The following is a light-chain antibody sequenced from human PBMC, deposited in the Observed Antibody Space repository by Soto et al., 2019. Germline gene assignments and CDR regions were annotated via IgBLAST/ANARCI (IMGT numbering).Light chain of an antibody. CDR3: QQFKSYPIT. J-gene: IGKJ5*01. Sequence: DIQLTQSPSFLSASVGCRVAITCLASQGISSDLAWYQQNPGKAPKLLIYAASTLQNGVPSTFSGSGSGTEFTLTISSLQPEDFGTYYCQQFKSYPITFGQGTRLEI. CDR1: QGISSD. V-gene: IGKV1-9*01. CDR2: AAS.